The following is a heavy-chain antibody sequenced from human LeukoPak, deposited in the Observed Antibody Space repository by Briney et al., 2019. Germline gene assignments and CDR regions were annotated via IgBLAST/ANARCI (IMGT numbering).Heavy chain of an antibody. CDR3: ARSSPTTVVLYGMDV. D-gene: IGHD4-17*01. CDR1: GGSISSYY. V-gene: IGHV4-4*07. CDR2: IYTSGST. J-gene: IGHJ6*02. Sequence: SSETLSLTCTVSGGSISSYYWSWIRQPAGKGLEWIGRIYTSGSTNYNPSLKSRVTMSVDTSKNQFSLKLSSVTAADTAVYYCARSSPTTVVLYGMDVWGQGTTVTVSS.